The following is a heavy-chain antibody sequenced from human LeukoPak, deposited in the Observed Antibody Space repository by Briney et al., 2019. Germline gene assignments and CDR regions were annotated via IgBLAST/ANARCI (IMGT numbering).Heavy chain of an antibody. Sequence: GSLRLSCAASGFTFRSYSMNLVRQAPGKGLGWVSYISSSSSTIYYADSVKGRFTISRDNAKNSLYLQMNSLRAEDTAVYYCARPYGSGRRWFDPWGQGTLVTVSS. CDR3: ARPYGSGRRWFDP. CDR2: ISSSSSTI. J-gene: IGHJ5*02. V-gene: IGHV3-48*01. CDR1: GFTFRSYS. D-gene: IGHD3-10*01.